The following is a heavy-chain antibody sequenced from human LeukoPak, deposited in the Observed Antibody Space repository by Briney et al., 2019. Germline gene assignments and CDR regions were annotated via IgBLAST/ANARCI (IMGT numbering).Heavy chain of an antibody. CDR1: GGTFSSYA. CDR3: AREYSYGKSYYYYGMDV. CDR2: TIPILGIA. D-gene: IGHD5-18*01. Sequence: ASVKVSCKASGGTFSSYAISWVRQAPGQGLEWMGRTIPILGIANYAQKFQGRVTITADKSTSTAYMELSSLRSEDTAVYYCAREYSYGKSYYYYGMDVWGQGTTVTVSS. V-gene: IGHV1-69*04. J-gene: IGHJ6*02.